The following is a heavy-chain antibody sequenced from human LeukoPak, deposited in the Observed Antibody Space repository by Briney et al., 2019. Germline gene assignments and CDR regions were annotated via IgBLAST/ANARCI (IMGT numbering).Heavy chain of an antibody. V-gene: IGHV3-49*03. CDR3: TRVLRYFDWSYYFDY. D-gene: IGHD3-9*01. CDR2: IRSKGYGGTT. J-gene: IGHJ4*02. CDR1: GFTFGDYA. Sequence: GGSLRLSCTASGFTFGDYAMSWFRQAPGKGLEWVGFIRSKGYGGTTEYAASVKGRFTISRDDSKSIAYLQMNSLKTEDTAVYYCTRVLRYFDWSYYFDYWGQGTLVTVSS.